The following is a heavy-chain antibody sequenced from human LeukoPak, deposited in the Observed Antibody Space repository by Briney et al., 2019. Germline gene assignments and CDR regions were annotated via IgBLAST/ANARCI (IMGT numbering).Heavy chain of an antibody. J-gene: IGHJ4*02. CDR2: ISSSSSYI. CDR1: GFTFSSYS. D-gene: IGHD3-22*01. CDR3: ARLPDYYDSSGSHWDY. Sequence: PGGSLRLSCAASGFTFSSYSMNWVRQAPGKGLEWVSSISSSSSYIYYADSVKGRFTISRDNAKNSLYLQMNSLRAEDTAVYYCARLPDYYDSSGSHWDYWGQGTLVTVSS. V-gene: IGHV3-21*01.